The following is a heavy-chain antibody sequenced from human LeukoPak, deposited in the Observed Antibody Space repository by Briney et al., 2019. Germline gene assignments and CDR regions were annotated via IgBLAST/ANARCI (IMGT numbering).Heavy chain of an antibody. CDR3: ARGTSGIAAAGYFDY. CDR1: GFAFSSYL. J-gene: IGHJ4*02. D-gene: IGHD6-13*01. V-gene: IGHV3-74*01. CDR2: INSDGGNT. Sequence: GGSLRLSCAASGFAFSSYLMHWVRQVPGKGLVWVSRINSDGGNTVYADSVKGRFTISRDNAKNTLYLQMNSLRAEDTAMYYCARGTSGIAAAGYFDYWGQGTLVTVSS.